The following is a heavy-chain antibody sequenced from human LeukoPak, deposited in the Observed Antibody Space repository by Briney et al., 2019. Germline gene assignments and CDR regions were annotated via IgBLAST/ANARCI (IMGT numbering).Heavy chain of an antibody. J-gene: IGHJ4*02. CDR3: ARVGYGSGSINKPIDY. CDR2: INPNSGGT. V-gene: IGHV1-2*06. D-gene: IGHD3-10*01. CDR1: GYTFTGYY. Sequence: ASVKVSCKASGYTFTGYYMHWVPQAPGQGLEWMGRINPNSGGTNYAQKFQGRVTMTRDTSISTAYMELSRLRSDDTAVYYCARVGYGSGSINKPIDYWGQGTLVTVSS.